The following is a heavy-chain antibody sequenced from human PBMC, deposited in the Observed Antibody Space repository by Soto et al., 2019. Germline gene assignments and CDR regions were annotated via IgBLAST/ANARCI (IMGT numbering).Heavy chain of an antibody. CDR2: IYHSGST. Sequence: QVQLQESGPGLVTPSGTLSLTCAVSGGSISSSNWWSWVRQPPGKGLERIGEIYHSGSTNYNPSLNSRVTLSADKSKNQCSLKLSYVTAADTAVYYCARGCDYGSCLEGCLDYWGQGTLVTVSS. J-gene: IGHJ4*02. CDR1: GGSISSSNW. CDR3: ARGCDYGSCLEGCLDY. V-gene: IGHV4-4*02. D-gene: IGHD3-10*01.